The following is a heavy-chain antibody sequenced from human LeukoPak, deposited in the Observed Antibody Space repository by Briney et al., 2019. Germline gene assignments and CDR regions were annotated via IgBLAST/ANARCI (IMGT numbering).Heavy chain of an antibody. J-gene: IGHJ4*02. Sequence: GGSLRLSCAASGLTFSSYSMNWVRQAPGKGLEWVSSISSSSSYIYYADSVKGRFTISRDNAKNSLYLQMNSLRAEDTAVYYCARELLGYCSSTSCYAGGDYWGQGTLVTVSS. D-gene: IGHD2-2*01. CDR1: GLTFSSYS. V-gene: IGHV3-21*01. CDR3: ARELLGYCSSTSCYAGGDY. CDR2: ISSSSSYI.